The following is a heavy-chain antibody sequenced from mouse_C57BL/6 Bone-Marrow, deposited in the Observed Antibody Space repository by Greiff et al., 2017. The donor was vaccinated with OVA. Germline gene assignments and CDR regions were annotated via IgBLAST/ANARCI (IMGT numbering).Heavy chain of an antibody. CDR3: ARSYYDYDGYYFDY. Sequence: QVQLQQSGAELARPGASVKLSCKASGYTFTSYGISWVKQRTGQGLEWIGEIYPRSGNTYYNEKFKGKATLTADKSSSTAYMELRSLTSEDSAVYFCARSYYDYDGYYFDYWGQGTTLTVSS. D-gene: IGHD2-4*01. CDR1: GYTFTSYG. V-gene: IGHV1-81*01. CDR2: IYPRSGNT. J-gene: IGHJ2*01.